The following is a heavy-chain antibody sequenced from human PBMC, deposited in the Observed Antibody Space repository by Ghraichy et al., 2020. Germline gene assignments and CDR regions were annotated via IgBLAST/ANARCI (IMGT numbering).Heavy chain of an antibody. V-gene: IGHV3-21*01. D-gene: IGHD6-19*01. CDR3: ASSSFGPAVAGHDLDY. CDR1: GFTFSSYS. CDR2: ISSSSSYI. Sequence: GESLNISCAASGFTFSSYSMNWVRQAPGKGLEWVSSISSSSSYIYYADSVKGRFTISRDNAKNSLYLQMNSLRAEDTAVYNCASSSFGPAVAGHDLDYWGQGTLVTVSS. J-gene: IGHJ4*02.